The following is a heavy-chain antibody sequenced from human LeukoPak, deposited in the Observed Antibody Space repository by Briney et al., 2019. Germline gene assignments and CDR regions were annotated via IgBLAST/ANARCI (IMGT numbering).Heavy chain of an antibody. CDR2: ISDNGGST. J-gene: IGHJ3*02. CDR1: GFTLSTYG. CDR3: ARGVEQHLVRIGFDI. V-gene: IGHV3-64*02. Sequence: GGSLRLSCEASGFTLSTYGMHWVRQAPGKGLEDVSAISDNGGSTYYADSVKGRFTISRGNSKNTLYLQMGSLRAEDMAVYYCARGVEQHLVRIGFDIWGQGTMVTVSS. D-gene: IGHD6-13*01.